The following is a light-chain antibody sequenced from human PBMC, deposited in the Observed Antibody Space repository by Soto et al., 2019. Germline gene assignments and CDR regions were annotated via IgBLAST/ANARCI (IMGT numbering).Light chain of an antibody. CDR3: SSYTSSNTPVV. CDR1: SSDVGGYNY. CDR2: EVS. Sequence: QSVLTQPASVSGSPGQSITISCTGTSSDVGGYNYVSWYQQHPGKAPKLMIYEVSNRPSGVSNRFSGSKSDNTASLTISGLQAEDEADYYCSSYTSSNTPVVFGGGTKVTVL. V-gene: IGLV2-14*01. J-gene: IGLJ2*01.